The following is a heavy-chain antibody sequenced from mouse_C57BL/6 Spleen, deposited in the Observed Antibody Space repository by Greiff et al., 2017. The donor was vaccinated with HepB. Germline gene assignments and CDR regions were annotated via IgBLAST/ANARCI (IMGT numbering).Heavy chain of an antibody. CDR1: GYTFTSYW. J-gene: IGHJ4*01. CDR3: ARYDGYYSYAMDY. CDR2: IDPSDSYT. Sequence: QVQLQQPGAELVMPGASVKLSCKASGYTFTSYWMHWVKQRPGQGLEWIGEIDPSDSYTNYNQKFKGKSTLTVDKSSSTAYTQLSSLTSEDSAVYYCARYDGYYSYAMDYWGQGTSVTVSS. V-gene: IGHV1-69*01. D-gene: IGHD2-3*01.